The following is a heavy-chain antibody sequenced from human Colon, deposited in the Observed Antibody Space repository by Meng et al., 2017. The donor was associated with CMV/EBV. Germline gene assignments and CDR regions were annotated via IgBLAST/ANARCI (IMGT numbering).Heavy chain of an antibody. CDR2: IYYSGSD. J-gene: IGHJ4*02. Sequence: VSGGCSSSSSYYWGWIRQPPGKGLEWIGSIYYSGSDYYNPSLKSRVTISVDTSKNQFSLKLSSVTAADTAVYYCASQGYSSGWRFDYWGQGTLVTVSS. CDR1: GGCSSSSSYY. D-gene: IGHD6-19*01. V-gene: IGHV4-39*01. CDR3: ASQGYSSGWRFDY.